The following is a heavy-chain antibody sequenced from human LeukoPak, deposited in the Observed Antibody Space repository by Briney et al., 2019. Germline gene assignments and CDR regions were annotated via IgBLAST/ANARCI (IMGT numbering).Heavy chain of an antibody. V-gene: IGHV3-7*01. CDR1: GFTFSIYW. CDR2: IKQDGSEK. D-gene: IGHD6-19*01. CDR3: ARDSSGWYGHPKNEDY. Sequence: GGSLRLSCAASGFTFSIYWMSWVRQAPGKGLEWVANIKQDGSEKYYVDSVKGRFTISRDNAKNSLYLQMSSLRAEDTAEYYCARDSSGWYGHPKNEDYWGQGTLVTVSS. J-gene: IGHJ4*02.